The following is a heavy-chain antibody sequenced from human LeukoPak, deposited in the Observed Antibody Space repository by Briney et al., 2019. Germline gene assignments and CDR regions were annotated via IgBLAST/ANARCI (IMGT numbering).Heavy chain of an antibody. CDR3: AKDSYRNYGAFDI. Sequence: GGSLRLSCAASGFTLSDFWMHWVRQAPGKGLVWVANIKQDGSEKYYVDSVKGRFTITRDNAKNSLYLQMNSLRAEDMALYYCAKDSYRNYGAFDIWGQGTMVTVSS. J-gene: IGHJ3*02. CDR2: IKQDGSEK. D-gene: IGHD1-14*01. V-gene: IGHV3-7*03. CDR1: GFTLSDFW.